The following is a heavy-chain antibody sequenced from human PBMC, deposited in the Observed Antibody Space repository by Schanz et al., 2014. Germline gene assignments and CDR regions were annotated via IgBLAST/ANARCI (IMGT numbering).Heavy chain of an antibody. CDR2: ISGGGGTT. Sequence: EVHLLESGGGLVPPGGSLRLSCAASGFNFSDYAMCWVRQAPGKGLEWVSAISGGGGTTYYTDSVKGRFTISSDNSKSTLYLQMNSLRAEDTAVYYCAKSQGSSFDSWGQGTLVTVSS. J-gene: IGHJ4*02. CDR3: AKSQGSSFDS. D-gene: IGHD6-13*01. V-gene: IGHV3-23*01. CDR1: GFNFSDYA.